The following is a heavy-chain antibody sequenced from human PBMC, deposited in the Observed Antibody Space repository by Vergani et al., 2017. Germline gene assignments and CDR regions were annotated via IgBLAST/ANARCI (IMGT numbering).Heavy chain of an antibody. CDR3: ARRYYDSSGSGG. Sequence: EVQVLESGGGLVQPGGSLRLSCAASGFSFSSYAMSWVRQAPGKGLEWVSAISGSGGSTYYADSVKGRFTISRDNSKNTLYLQMNSLRAEDTAVYYCARRYYDSSGSGGWGQGTLVTVSS. D-gene: IGHD3-22*01. CDR1: GFSFSSYA. CDR2: ISGSGGST. V-gene: IGHV3-23*01. J-gene: IGHJ4*02.